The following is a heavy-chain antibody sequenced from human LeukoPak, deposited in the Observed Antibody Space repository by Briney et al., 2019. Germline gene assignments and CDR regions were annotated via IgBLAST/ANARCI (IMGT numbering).Heavy chain of an antibody. CDR2: IRYDGSNK. D-gene: IGHD3-16*02. CDR1: GFTFSSYG. Sequence: PGGSLRLSCAASGFTFSSYGMHWVRQAPGKGLEWVAFIRYDGSNKYYADSVKGRFTISRDNSKNTLYLQMNSLRAEDTAVYYCAKGGIYVWGSYRYTEYYFDYWGQGTLVTVSS. V-gene: IGHV3-30*02. CDR3: AKGGIYVWGSYRYTEYYFDY. J-gene: IGHJ4*02.